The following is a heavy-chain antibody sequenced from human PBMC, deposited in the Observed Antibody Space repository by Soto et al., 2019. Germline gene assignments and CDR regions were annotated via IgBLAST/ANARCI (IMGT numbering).Heavy chain of an antibody. CDR1: GFTFSSYD. Sequence: QVQLVESGGGVVQPGRSLRLSCAASGFTFSSYDMHWVRQAPGKGLEWVAIIWYDGSNKYYADSVKGRFTISRDNSKNTLYLQVNSLRADDTAVYYCARSFRQWQVDYWGQGTLVTVSS. J-gene: IGHJ4*02. V-gene: IGHV3-33*01. D-gene: IGHD6-19*01. CDR3: ARSFRQWQVDY. CDR2: IWYDGSNK.